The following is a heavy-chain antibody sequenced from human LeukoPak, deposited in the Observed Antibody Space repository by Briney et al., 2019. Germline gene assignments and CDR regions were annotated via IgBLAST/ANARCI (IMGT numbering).Heavy chain of an antibody. Sequence: ASVKVSCKASGYNFTNYGISWVRQAPGQGLEWMGWISAYNGNTNYAQKLQGRVTMSTDTSTNTAYMELRSLRSDDTAVYYCARDNDGDSDYWGQGTLVTVSS. V-gene: IGHV1-18*01. J-gene: IGHJ4*02. CDR2: ISAYNGNT. D-gene: IGHD2-8*01. CDR3: ARDNDGDSDY. CDR1: GYNFTNYG.